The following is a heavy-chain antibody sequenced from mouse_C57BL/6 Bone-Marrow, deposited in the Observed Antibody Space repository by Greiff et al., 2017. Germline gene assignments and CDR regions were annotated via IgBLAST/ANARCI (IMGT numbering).Heavy chain of an antibody. CDR1: GYTFTDYN. Sequence: VQLQQSGPELVKPGASVKIPCKASGYTFTDYNMDWVKQSHGKSLEWIGDINPNNGGTIYNQKFKGKATLTVDKSSSTAYMELRSLTSEDTAVYYCARRNYGSLDYWGQGTTLTVSS. CDR3: ARRNYGSLDY. V-gene: IGHV1-18*01. J-gene: IGHJ2*01. D-gene: IGHD1-1*01. CDR2: INPNNGGT.